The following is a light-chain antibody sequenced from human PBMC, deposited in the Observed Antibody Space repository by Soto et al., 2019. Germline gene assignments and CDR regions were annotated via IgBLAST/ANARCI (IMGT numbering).Light chain of an antibody. CDR3: QQYGSSPT. Sequence: EIVLTQSPGSLSLSLGERATLSCRASRSVSSSYLAWYQQKPGQAPRLLIFGASIRATGIPDRFSGSGSGTDFTLSISRLEPEDFAVYFCQQYGSSPTFGGGTKVEIK. CDR2: GAS. J-gene: IGKJ4*01. CDR1: RSVSSSY. V-gene: IGKV3-20*01.